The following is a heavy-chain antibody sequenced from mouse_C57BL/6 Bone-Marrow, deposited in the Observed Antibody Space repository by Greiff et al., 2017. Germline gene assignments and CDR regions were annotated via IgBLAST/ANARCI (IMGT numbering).Heavy chain of an antibody. D-gene: IGHD1-1*01. J-gene: IGHJ1*03. CDR1: GYTFTSYW. Sequence: QVQLQQPGAELVKPGASVKLSCKASGYTFTSYWMHWVKQRPGQGLEWIGMIHPNSGSTNYNEKFKSKATLTVDKSSSTAYMQLSNLTSEDSAVYYCAREYYGIHWYFDVWGTGTTVTVTS. CDR3: AREYYGIHWYFDV. V-gene: IGHV1-64*01. CDR2: IHPNSGST.